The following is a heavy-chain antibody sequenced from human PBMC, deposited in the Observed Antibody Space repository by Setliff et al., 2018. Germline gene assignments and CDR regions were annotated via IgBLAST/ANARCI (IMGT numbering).Heavy chain of an antibody. J-gene: IGHJ6*03. CDR2: IYTSGST. V-gene: IGHV4-61*09. CDR3: ARVTGFLYMDV. D-gene: IGHD3-3*01. Sequence: SETLSLTCSVSGGSISSGSDYWTWIRQPAGKGLEWIGHIYTSGSTNYNPSLKSRVTISVDASKNQFSLQLSSVTAADTAVYYCARVTGFLYMDVWGKGTTVTVSS. CDR1: GGSISSGSDY.